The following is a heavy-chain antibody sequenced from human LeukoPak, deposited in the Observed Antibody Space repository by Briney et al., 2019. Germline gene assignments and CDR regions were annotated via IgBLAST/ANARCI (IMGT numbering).Heavy chain of an antibody. D-gene: IGHD5-12*01. Sequence: SGPTLVNPTQTLTLTCTFSGFSLSTSGVGVAWIRQPPGKALEWLALIYGNDDKRYSPFLKSRLTITKDTSKNQVVLTVTNTDAVDTDTYYCAHDVPGDIGFDLWGRGTLVTVSS. J-gene: IGHJ2*01. V-gene: IGHV2-5*01. CDR1: GFSLSTSGVG. CDR3: AHDVPGDIGFDL. CDR2: IYGNDDK.